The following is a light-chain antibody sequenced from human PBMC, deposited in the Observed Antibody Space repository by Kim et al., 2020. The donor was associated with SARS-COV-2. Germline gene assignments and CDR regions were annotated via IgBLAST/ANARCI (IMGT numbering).Light chain of an antibody. CDR2: RNN. CDR3: SAWDISLSAWV. CDR1: SNNVGNLG. V-gene: IGLV10-54*04. J-gene: IGLJ3*02. Sequence: QAGLTKPPSMSKDLRQTATLTCTGNSNNVGNLGAAWLQQHQGHPPKLLSYRNNNRPSGISERFSASRSGNTASLTITGLQPEDEADYYCSAWDISLSAWVFGGGTQLTVL.